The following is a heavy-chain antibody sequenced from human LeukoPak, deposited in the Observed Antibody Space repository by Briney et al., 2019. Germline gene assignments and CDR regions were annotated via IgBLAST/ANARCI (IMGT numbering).Heavy chain of an antibody. D-gene: IGHD6-13*01. J-gene: IGHJ4*02. CDR3: AREGVAAARDY. CDR2: ISSSSSYI. CDR1: GFTFSSYS. Sequence: KPGGSLRLSCAASGFTFSSYSMNWVRQAPGKGLEWVSSISSSSSYIYYADSAKGRFTISRDNAKNSLYLQMNSLRAEDTAVYYCAREGVAAARDYWGQGTLVTVSS. V-gene: IGHV3-21*01.